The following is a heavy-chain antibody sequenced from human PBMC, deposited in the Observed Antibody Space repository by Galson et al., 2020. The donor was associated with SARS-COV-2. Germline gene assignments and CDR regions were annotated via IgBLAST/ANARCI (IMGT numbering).Heavy chain of an antibody. CDR2: IKEDGSEK. D-gene: IGHD4-17*01. Sequence: GESLKISCAASGFNFSYYWRSWARQAPGKGMEWLANIKEDGSEKYYGYSVNGRITIARDKAENSLYPQMNTLRAEDTAVYYCARESDGDYAPIDHWGQGTLVTVSS. J-gene: IGHJ4*02. CDR3: ARESDGDYAPIDH. CDR1: GFNFSYYW. V-gene: IGHV3-7*01.